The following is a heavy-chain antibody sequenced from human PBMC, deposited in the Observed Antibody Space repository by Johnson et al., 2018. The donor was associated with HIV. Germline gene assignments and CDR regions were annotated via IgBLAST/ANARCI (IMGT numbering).Heavy chain of an antibody. CDR2: IKQDGSEK. Sequence: VQLVESGGGLVQPGGSLRLSCAASGFTFSSYWMSWVRQAPGKWLEWVANIKQDGSEKYYVDSVKGRFTISRDNAKNTLYLQMDSLGAEDTALYYCAKDLAVDTTMADAFDVWGQGTMVTVSS. CDR3: AKDLAVDTTMADAFDV. J-gene: IGHJ3*01. V-gene: IGHV3-7*03. D-gene: IGHD5-18*01. CDR1: GFTFSSYW.